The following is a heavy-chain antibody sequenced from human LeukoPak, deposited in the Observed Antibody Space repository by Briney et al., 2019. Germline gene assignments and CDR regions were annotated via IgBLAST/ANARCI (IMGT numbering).Heavy chain of an antibody. D-gene: IGHD3-10*01. CDR1: GGSISSSSYY. J-gene: IGHJ4*02. CDR3: ITMVRGVTVN. V-gene: IGHV4-39*07. Sequence: PSETLSLTCTASGGSISSSSYYWGWIRQPPGKGLEWIGSIYYSGSTYYNPSLKSRVTISVDTSKNQFSLKLSSVTAADTAVYYGITMVRGVTVNWGQGTLVTVSS. CDR2: IYYSGST.